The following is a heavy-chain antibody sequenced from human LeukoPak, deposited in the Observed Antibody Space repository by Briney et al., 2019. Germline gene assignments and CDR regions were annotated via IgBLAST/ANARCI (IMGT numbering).Heavy chain of an antibody. J-gene: IGHJ5*02. V-gene: IGHV1-2*02. CDR3: ARVPNQQLSAYYYGSGSYYNWFDP. Sequence: GASVKVSCKASGYTFTGYYMHWVRQAPGQGLEWMGWINPNSGGTNYAQKFQGRVTMTRDTSISTAYMELSRLRSDDTAVYYCARVPNQQLSAYYYGSGSYYNWFDPWGQGTLVTVSS. D-gene: IGHD3-10*01. CDR2: INPNSGGT. CDR1: GYTFTGYY.